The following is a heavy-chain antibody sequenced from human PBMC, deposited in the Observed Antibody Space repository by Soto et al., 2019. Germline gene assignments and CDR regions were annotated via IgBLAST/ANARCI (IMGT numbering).Heavy chain of an antibody. Sequence: QVQLVESGGGVVQPGRSLRLSCAASGFTFSSYGMHWVRQAPGKGLEWVAVIWYDGSNKYYADSVKGRFTISRDNSKNTLYLQLNSLRAEDTAVYYCAREIVVVRTVYYYYGMDVWGQGTTVTVSS. CDR3: AREIVVVRTVYYYYGMDV. CDR1: GFTFSSYG. V-gene: IGHV3-33*01. J-gene: IGHJ6*02. CDR2: IWYDGSNK. D-gene: IGHD3-22*01.